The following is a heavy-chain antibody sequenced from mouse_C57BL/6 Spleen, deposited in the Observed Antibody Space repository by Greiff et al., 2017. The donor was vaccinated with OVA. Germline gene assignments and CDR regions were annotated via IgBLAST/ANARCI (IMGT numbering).Heavy chain of an antibody. J-gene: IGHJ2*01. D-gene: IGHD2-1*01. CDR1: GYTFTSYW. CDR3: ARYGNYVDY. CDR2: IDPSDSYT. Sequence: QVQLKQPGAELVMPGASVKLSCKASGYTFTSYWMHWVKQRPGQGLEWIGEIDPSDSYTNYNQKFKGKSTLTVDKSSSTAYMQLSSLTSEDSAVYYCARYGNYVDYWGQGTTLTVSS. V-gene: IGHV1-69*01.